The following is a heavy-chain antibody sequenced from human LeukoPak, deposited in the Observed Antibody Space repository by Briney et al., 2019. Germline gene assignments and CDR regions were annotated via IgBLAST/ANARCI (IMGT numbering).Heavy chain of an antibody. J-gene: IGHJ4*02. CDR3: ARAGLRYFDWLPN. V-gene: IGHV3-33*01. CDR1: GFTFSSYG. D-gene: IGHD3-9*01. CDR2: IWYDGSNK. Sequence: GRSLRLSCAASGFTFSSYGMHWVRQAPGKGLEWVAVIWYDGSNKYYADSVKGRFTISRDNSKNTLYLQMNSLRAEDTAVYYCARAGLRYFDWLPNWGQGTLVTVSS.